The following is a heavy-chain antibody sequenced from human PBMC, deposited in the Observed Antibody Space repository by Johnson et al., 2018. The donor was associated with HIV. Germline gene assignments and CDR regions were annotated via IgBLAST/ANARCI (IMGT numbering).Heavy chain of an antibody. J-gene: IGHJ3*02. Sequence: QVQLVESGGGLVKPGGSLRLSCAASGFTFSSYGMHWVRQAPGKGLEWVAVISYDGSNKYYADSVKGRFTISRDNSKNTLYLQMGSLRAEDMAVYYCARGFLGYSGYVRAFDIWGQGTMVTVSS. CDR1: GFTFSSYG. CDR2: ISYDGSNK. CDR3: ARGFLGYSGYVRAFDI. D-gene: IGHD5-12*01. V-gene: IGHV3-30*03.